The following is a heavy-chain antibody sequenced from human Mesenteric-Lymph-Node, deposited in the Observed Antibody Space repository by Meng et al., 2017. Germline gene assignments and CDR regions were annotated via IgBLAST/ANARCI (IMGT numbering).Heavy chain of an antibody. CDR3: VRDTRRGGGWFDP. CDR2: IYHGVNI. CDR1: GYSIPSGDYS. J-gene: IGHJ5*02. D-gene: IGHD3-10*01. Sequence: QVQLQESGSGLVRPSRTLSPPCAVSGYSIPSGDYSWTWNRQPPGKGLEWIGYIYHGVNIYYTPSLRSRVTISVDKSRNQFSLKLTSVSAADTAVYYCVRDTRRGGGWFDPWGQGTLVTVSS. V-gene: IGHV4-30-2*01.